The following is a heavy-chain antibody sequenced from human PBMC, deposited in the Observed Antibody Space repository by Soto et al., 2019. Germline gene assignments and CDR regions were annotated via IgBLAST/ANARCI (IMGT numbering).Heavy chain of an antibody. D-gene: IGHD3-10*01. CDR2: IYSTENT. V-gene: IGHV4-39*01. J-gene: IGHJ3*02. Sequence: SETLSLTCTVSGGSVSSNSYSWGWIRQSPGKGLEWIGTIYSTENTYYHPSLLSRVTISVDTSMNEFSLRLSSLTAADTAVYYFVRHLLYGSGSYYLGAFDIWGQGTMVTVSS. CDR1: GGSVSSNSYS. CDR3: VRHLLYGSGSYYLGAFDI.